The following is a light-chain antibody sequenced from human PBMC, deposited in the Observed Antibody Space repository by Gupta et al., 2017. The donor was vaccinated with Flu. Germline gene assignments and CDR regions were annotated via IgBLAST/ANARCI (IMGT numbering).Light chain of an antibody. CDR2: AAS. Sequence: DIQMTQSPSSLSASVGDRVTITCRASQSISSYLNWYQQKPGKAPKLLIYAASSLQSGVPSRFSGSGSGTDFTLTISRLQPEDFATYYWQQSYSTPLTFGPWTKVEIK. CDR3: QQSYSTPLT. V-gene: IGKV1-39*01. J-gene: IGKJ1*01. CDR1: QSISSY.